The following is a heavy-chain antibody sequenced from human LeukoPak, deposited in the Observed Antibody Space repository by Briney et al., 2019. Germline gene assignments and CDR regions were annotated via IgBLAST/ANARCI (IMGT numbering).Heavy chain of an antibody. D-gene: IGHD5-24*01. CDR2: ISYDGSNK. CDR1: GFTFSSYG. Sequence: PGGSLRLSCAASGFTFSSYGMHWVRQAPGKGLEWVAVISYDGSNKYYADSVKGRFTISRDNSKNTLYLQMNSLRAEDTAVYYCAKEKVGMAKLEYYFDYWGQGTLVTVSS. J-gene: IGHJ4*02. CDR3: AKEKVGMAKLEYYFDY. V-gene: IGHV3-30*18.